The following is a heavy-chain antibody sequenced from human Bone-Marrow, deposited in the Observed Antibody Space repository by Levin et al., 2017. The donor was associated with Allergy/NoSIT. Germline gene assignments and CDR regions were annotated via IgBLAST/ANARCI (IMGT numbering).Heavy chain of an antibody. CDR3: AHAQMRESFDY. J-gene: IGHJ4*02. CDR1: GFSLGTPGVS. V-gene: IGHV2-5*02. D-gene: IGHD1-26*01. CDR2: IDWDDEK. Sequence: SGPTLVKPTQTLTLTCAFSGFSLGTPGVSVGWIRQPPGKALEWLALIDWDDEKRYSPSLRTRPTITKDTSKTEILLTMTNMDPVDTATYFCAHAQMRESFDYWGQGILVTVSS.